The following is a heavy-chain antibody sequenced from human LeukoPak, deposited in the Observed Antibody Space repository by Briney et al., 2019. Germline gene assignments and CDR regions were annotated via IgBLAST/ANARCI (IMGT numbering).Heavy chain of an antibody. CDR1: GYTFTSYG. D-gene: IGHD3-10*01. V-gene: IGHV1-18*01. CDR3: ARDLGYNYGSPFDY. Sequence: ASVKVSCKASGYTFTSYGITWVRQAPGQGLEWMGWISAYNGNTNYAQKLQGRVTMTTDTSTSTAYMDLRSLRSDDTAVYYCARDLGYNYGSPFDYWGQGTLVTVSS. J-gene: IGHJ4*02. CDR2: ISAYNGNT.